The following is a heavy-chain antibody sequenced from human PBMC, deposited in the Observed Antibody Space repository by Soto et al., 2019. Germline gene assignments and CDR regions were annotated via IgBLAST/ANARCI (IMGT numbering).Heavy chain of an antibody. J-gene: IGHJ4*02. CDR2: IIPIFGTA. Sequence: QVQLVQSGAEVKKPGSSVKVSCKASGGTFSSYAISWVRQAPGQGLEWMGGIIPIFGTANYAQKFQGRVTITADDSRSTAFMELSSLRSEDTAVYYCSGGYSYGEPDYWGQGTLVTVSS. CDR1: GGTFSSYA. V-gene: IGHV1-69*12. D-gene: IGHD5-18*01. CDR3: SGGYSYGEPDY.